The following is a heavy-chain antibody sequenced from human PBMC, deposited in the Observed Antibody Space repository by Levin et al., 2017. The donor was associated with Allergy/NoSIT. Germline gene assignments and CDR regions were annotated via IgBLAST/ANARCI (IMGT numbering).Heavy chain of an antibody. D-gene: IGHD1-1*01. Sequence: GGSLRLSCAASGFTFSDYYMSWIRQAPGKGLEWVSYISSSGSTIYYADSVKGRFTISRDNAKNSLYLQMNSLRAEDTAVYYCARETGTGARLYYYYYGMDVWGQGTTVTVSS. CDR1: GFTFSDYY. J-gene: IGHJ6*02. CDR2: ISSSGSTI. V-gene: IGHV3-11*01. CDR3: ARETGTGARLYYYYYGMDV.